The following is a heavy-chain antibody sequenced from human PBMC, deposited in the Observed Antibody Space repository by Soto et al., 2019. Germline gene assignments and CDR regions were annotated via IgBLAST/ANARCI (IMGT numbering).Heavy chain of an antibody. CDR1: GFTFSYYY. D-gene: IGHD6-6*01. Sequence: LRLSCAASGFTFSYYYMSWIRQAPGKGLEWVSYISSSSSYTNYADSVKGRFTISRDNAKNSLYLQMNSLRAEDTAVYYCARDKYSSLLDYYYYGMDVWGQGTTVTVSS. CDR3: ARDKYSSLLDYYYYGMDV. V-gene: IGHV3-11*06. J-gene: IGHJ6*02. CDR2: ISSSSSYT.